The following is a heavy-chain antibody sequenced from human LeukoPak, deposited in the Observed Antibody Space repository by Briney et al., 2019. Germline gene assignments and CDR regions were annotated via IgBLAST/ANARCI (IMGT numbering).Heavy chain of an antibody. CDR2: ISSSSSYI. J-gene: IGHJ6*02. D-gene: IGHD2-2*01. Sequence: GGSLRLSCAASGFTFSSYSMNWVRQAPGKGLEWVSSISSSSSYIYYADSVKGRFTISRDNAKNSLYLQMNSLRAEDTAVYYCARVGRYCSSTSSTDHYYNYYGMDVWGQGTTVTVSS. CDR1: GFTFSSYS. V-gene: IGHV3-21*01. CDR3: ARVGRYCSSTSSTDHYYNYYGMDV.